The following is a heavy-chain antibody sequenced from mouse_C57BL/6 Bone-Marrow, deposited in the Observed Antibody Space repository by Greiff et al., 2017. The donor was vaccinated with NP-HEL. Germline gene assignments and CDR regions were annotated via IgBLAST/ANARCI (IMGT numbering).Heavy chain of an antibody. J-gene: IGHJ3*01. D-gene: IGHD4-1*01. V-gene: IGHV1-80*01. CDR1: GYAFSSYW. CDR2: IYPGDGDT. CDR3: ARKLGFAY. Sequence: VKLVESGAELVKPGASVKISCKASGYAFSSYWMNWVKQRPGKGLEWIGQIYPGDGDTNYNGKFKGKATLTADKSSSTAYMQLSSLTSEDSAVYFCARKLGFAYWGQGTLVTVSA.